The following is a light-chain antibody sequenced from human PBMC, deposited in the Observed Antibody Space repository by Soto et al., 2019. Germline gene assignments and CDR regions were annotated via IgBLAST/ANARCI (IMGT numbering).Light chain of an antibody. J-gene: IGKJ4*01. CDR2: GAS. CDR1: QSVSSNY. Sequence: EIVLTQSPGTLSLSPGERATLSCRASQSVSSNYLAWYQQKPGQAPRLLIYGASIRAPGIPDRFSGSGFGTDFTLTIRRLEPEDFAVYYCQQYGNSLLTFGGGTKVEIK. CDR3: QQYGNSLLT. V-gene: IGKV3-20*01.